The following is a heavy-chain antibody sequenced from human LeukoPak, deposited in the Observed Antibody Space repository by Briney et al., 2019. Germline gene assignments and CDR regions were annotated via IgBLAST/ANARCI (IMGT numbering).Heavy chain of an antibody. V-gene: IGHV4-59*01. CDR1: GGSISLYY. D-gene: IGHD3-10*01. CDR3: ARGRGSLTF. CDR2: FYDTRSP. Sequence: SETLSLTCTVSGGSISLYYWSWIRQPPGKGLEGIGYFYDTRSPKYNPSLERRVTISLDMSRNQFSLNLTSVTAADTAVYYCARGRGSLTFWGQGTLATVSS. J-gene: IGHJ4*02.